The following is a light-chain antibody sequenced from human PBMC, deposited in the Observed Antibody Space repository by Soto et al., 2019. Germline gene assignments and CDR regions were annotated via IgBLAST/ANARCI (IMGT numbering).Light chain of an antibody. CDR1: QRLLHSNGNTF. CDR3: MQALETPYT. Sequence: EIVMTQSPPSLTVAPGEPASISCRSSQRLLHSNGNTFLDWYLQKPGQSPQLLIYLGSNRASGVPDRVSGSEAGTEFTLKISRVEAEDAGVYYCMQALETPYTFGQGTKVDIK. J-gene: IGKJ2*01. V-gene: IGKV2-28*01. CDR2: LGS.